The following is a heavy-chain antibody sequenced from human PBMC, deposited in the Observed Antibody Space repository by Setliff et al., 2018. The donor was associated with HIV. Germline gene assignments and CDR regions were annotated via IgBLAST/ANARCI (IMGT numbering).Heavy chain of an antibody. V-gene: IGHV3-9*01. Sequence: PGGSLRLSCAASGFTFDDYAMHWVRQAPGKGPEWVSGINWSGGSTGYADSVKGRFTISRDNAKNSLYLQMNSLRPEDTALYYCVKGRSGNYHWWGQGTLVTVSS. CDR2: INWSGGST. CDR1: GFTFDDYA. CDR3: VKGRSGNYHW. J-gene: IGHJ4*02. D-gene: IGHD1-26*01.